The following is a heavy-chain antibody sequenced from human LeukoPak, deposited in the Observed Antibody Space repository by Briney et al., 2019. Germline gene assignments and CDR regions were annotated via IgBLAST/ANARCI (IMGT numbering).Heavy chain of an antibody. CDR3: ARDYYYDSSGYYYQPYYFDY. CDR1: GGSISSYY. Sequence: PSETLSLTCTVSGGSISSYYWSWIRQPAGKGLEWIGRIYTSGSTNYNPSLKSRVTMSVDTSKNQFSLKLSSVTAADTAVHYCARDYYYDSSGYYYQPYYFDYWGQGTLVTVSS. V-gene: IGHV4-4*07. J-gene: IGHJ4*02. D-gene: IGHD3-22*01. CDR2: IYTSGST.